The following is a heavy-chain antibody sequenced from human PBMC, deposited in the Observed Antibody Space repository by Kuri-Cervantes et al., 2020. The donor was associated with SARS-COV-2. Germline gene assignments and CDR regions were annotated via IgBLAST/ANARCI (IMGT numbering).Heavy chain of an antibody. Sequence: GGSLRLSCAASGFTFSSYWMSWVHQAPGKGLEWVANIKQDGSEKYYVDSVKGRFTISRDNAKNSLYLQMNSLRAEDTAVYYCARESNEVLLWFGELGRYYYYGMDVWGQGTTVTVSS. CDR3: ARESNEVLLWFGELGRYYYYGMDV. J-gene: IGHJ6*02. CDR1: GFTFSSYW. CDR2: IKQDGSEK. V-gene: IGHV3-7*03. D-gene: IGHD3-10*01.